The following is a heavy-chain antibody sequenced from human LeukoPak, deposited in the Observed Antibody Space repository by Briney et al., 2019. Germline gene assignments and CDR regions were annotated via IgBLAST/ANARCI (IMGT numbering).Heavy chain of an antibody. CDR1: GSTFSNYA. CDR2: IVGSGSNT. J-gene: IGHJ4*02. V-gene: IGHV3-23*01. D-gene: IGHD3-9*01. Sequence: PGASLRLSCAASGSTFSNYAMSWVRQAPGKGLEWVSAIVGSGSNTYYADSVKGRFTISRDNPKNTLYLQMNGLRAEDTAVYYCAKWGDYDILTGYYDSDYWGQGTLVTVSS. CDR3: AKWGDYDILTGYYDSDY.